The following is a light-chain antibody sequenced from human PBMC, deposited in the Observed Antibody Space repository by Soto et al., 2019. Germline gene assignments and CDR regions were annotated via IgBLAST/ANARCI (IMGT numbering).Light chain of an antibody. CDR3: QQYNNWPRT. CDR1: QSVSSN. J-gene: IGKJ1*01. V-gene: IGKV3-15*01. Sequence: EIVMTQSPATLSVSPGERATLSCRASQSVSSNLAWYQQKPGQAPRLLIYGASTRATGIPARFSGSGSGTEFTLIISSRQSEDFAVYYCQQYNNWPRTFGQGTKVEIK. CDR2: GAS.